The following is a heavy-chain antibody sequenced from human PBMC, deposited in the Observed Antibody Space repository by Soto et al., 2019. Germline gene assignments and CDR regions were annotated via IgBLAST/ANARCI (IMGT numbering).Heavy chain of an antibody. D-gene: IGHD1-26*01. CDR2: IYPGDSGT. Sequence: PGECLKISCKGSGYRFTSYWIGWVRQIPGKGLEWMGIIYPGDSGTRYSPSFQGQVTISADKSISTAYLQWSSLKASDTAMYYCARQMGDQDYYYMDVWGKGTTVTVSS. J-gene: IGHJ6*03. CDR1: GYRFTSYW. CDR3: ARQMGDQDYYYMDV. V-gene: IGHV5-51*01.